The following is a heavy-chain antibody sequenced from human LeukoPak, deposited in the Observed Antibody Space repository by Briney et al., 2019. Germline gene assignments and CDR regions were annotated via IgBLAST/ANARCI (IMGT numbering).Heavy chain of an antibody. D-gene: IGHD3-16*01. CDR1: GFTFSSYS. Sequence: GGSLRLSCAASGFTFSSYSMNWVRQAPGKGLEWVSSINSDSSSIYYADSVKGRFTISRDNAKNSLYLQMNSLRAEHTAVYYCSRVPRLGGGHYMDVWGKGTTVTVSS. J-gene: IGHJ6*03. CDR3: SRVPRLGGGHYMDV. CDR2: INSDSSSI. V-gene: IGHV3-21*01.